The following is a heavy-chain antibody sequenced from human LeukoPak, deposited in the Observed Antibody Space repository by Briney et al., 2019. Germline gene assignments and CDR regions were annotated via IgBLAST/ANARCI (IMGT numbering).Heavy chain of an antibody. Sequence: PGGSLRLSCAASGFTFSSYSMTWVRQAPGKGLEWVSSISSSSSYIYYADSVKGRFTISIDNAKNSLYLQINSLKAEDTAVYYCANPVYSSGWNPAWGQGTLVTVSS. J-gene: IGHJ4*02. D-gene: IGHD6-19*01. CDR3: ANPVYSSGWNPA. V-gene: IGHV3-21*01. CDR1: GFTFSSYS. CDR2: ISSSSSYI.